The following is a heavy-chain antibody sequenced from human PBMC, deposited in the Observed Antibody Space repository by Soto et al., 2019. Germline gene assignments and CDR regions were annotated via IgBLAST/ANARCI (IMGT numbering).Heavy chain of an antibody. CDR1: GFTFSNAW. V-gene: IGHV3-15*01. D-gene: IGHD3-22*01. J-gene: IGHJ4*02. CDR3: TTPLTYYYDSSGYY. CDR2: IKSKTDGGTT. Sequence: PWWCLGLSCASSGFTFSNAWMSWVRQAPGKGLEWVGRIKSKTDGGTTDYAAPVKGRFIISRDDSKNTLYLQMNSLKTEDTAVYYCTTPLTYYYDSSGYYWGQGTLVTVSS.